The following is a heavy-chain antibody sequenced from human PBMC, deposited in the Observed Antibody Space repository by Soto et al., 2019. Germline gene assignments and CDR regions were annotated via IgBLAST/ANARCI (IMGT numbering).Heavy chain of an antibody. D-gene: IGHD2-21*01. V-gene: IGHV3-23*01. J-gene: IGHJ2*01. CDR2: ISGGGDAT. CDR3: ARKVVGSTSRPDYWYFDL. CDR1: GFTFINYA. Sequence: EVQLLESGGDSVQPGGSVRLSCAGSGFTFINYAMNWVRQALGKGLEWVSTISGGGDATFFADAVRGRFTFSRDNSKNTVTLQINSLGVDDTAVYYCARKVVGSTSRPDYWYFDLWGRGTLVTVSS.